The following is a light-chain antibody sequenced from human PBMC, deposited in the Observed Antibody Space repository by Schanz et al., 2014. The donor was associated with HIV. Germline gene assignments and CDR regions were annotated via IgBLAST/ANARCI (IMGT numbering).Light chain of an antibody. V-gene: IGLV1-44*01. CDR2: SNT. J-gene: IGLJ2*01. Sequence: QSVLTQPPSASGTPGQRVTISCSGSSSNIKINAVNWYQQLPGTGPKLLIQSNTQRPSGVPDRFSGSKSGTSASLAITGLQAEDEADYYCQSYDSSLGGSVFGGGTKPTVL. CDR3: QSYDSSLGGSV. CDR1: SSNIKINA.